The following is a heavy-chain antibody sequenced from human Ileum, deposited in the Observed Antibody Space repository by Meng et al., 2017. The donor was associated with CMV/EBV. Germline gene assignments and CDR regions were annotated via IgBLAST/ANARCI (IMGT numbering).Heavy chain of an antibody. CDR2: MSARKGQI. V-gene: IGHV1-18*01. D-gene: IGHD5-24*01. CDR1: GDTFARYG. CDR3: ARDVETLVGLPHFNH. Sequence: ASVKVSCKASGDTFARYGLSWVRQAPGQGLEWMGWMSARKGQIDYAQKFRDRVTMTTDTSASTAYMELRSLRSDDTAVYYCARDVETLVGLPHFNHWGQGTLVTVSS. J-gene: IGHJ1*01.